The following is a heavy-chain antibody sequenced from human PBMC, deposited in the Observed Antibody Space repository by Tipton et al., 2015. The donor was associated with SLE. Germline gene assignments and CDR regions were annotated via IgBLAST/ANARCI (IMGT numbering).Heavy chain of an antibody. CDR3: ARGVVVDI. Sequence: TLSLTCIVSGGSISSDYWSWIRQPPGKGLEWIGYIYYSGSTNYNPSLKSRVTISVDTSKNQFSLKLCSVTAADTAVYYCARGVVVDIWGQGTMVTVSS. CDR1: GGSISSDY. J-gene: IGHJ3*02. CDR2: IYYSGST. V-gene: IGHV4-59*01. D-gene: IGHD2-21*01.